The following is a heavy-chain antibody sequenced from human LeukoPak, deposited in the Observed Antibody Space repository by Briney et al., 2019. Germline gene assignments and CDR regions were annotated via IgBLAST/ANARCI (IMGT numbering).Heavy chain of an antibody. Sequence: GGSLRLSCAASGFTFSSYSMNWLRQAPGKGLEWVSSISSSSSYIYYADSVKGRFTISRDNAKKSVYLQMNSLRAEDTAVYYCARAYSERYGLGYYYMDVWGKGTTVTISS. J-gene: IGHJ6*03. CDR1: GFTFSSYS. V-gene: IGHV3-21*01. D-gene: IGHD1-26*01. CDR3: ARAYSERYGLGYYYMDV. CDR2: ISSSSSYI.